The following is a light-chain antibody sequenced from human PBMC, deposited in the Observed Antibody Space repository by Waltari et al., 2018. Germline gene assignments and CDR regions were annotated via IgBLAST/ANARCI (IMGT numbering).Light chain of an antibody. CDR3: STWDDDLIGVV. J-gene: IGLJ3*02. Sequence: QSVLTQPPSASGTPGHRVTISCSGSSTSTGENTVSWYQKVPGTAPKLLIHNNNERPSGIPDRFSGSKSGTSASLAISGLQSEDEGDYFCSTWDDDLIGVVFGGGTKLTVL. V-gene: IGLV1-44*01. CDR2: NNN. CDR1: STSTGENT.